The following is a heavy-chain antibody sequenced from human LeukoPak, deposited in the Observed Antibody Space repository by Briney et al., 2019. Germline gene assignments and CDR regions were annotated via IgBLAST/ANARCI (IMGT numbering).Heavy chain of an antibody. D-gene: IGHD2-8*01. J-gene: IGHJ4*02. CDR2: INQDGSQK. CDR1: GFTFSTYW. V-gene: IGHV3-7*01. Sequence: GGSLRLSCAASGFTFSTYWMSWVRQAPGKGLEWVANINQDGSQKRYVDSVQGRFTISRDNTKNSLFLQMNSLRAEDTAVYCCARLKDDVTKLDYWGQGTLATVSS. CDR3: ARLKDDVTKLDY.